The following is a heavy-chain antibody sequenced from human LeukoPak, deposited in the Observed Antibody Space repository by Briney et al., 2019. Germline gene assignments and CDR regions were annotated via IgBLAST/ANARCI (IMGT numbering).Heavy chain of an antibody. CDR2: THNNGDS. CDR1: GASLDSYY. V-gene: IGHV4-59*08. CDR3: ARQPGGTAAFDN. D-gene: IGHD6-13*01. Sequence: SETLSLTCTVSGASLDSYYWSWIRQPPGKGLEWIGYTHNNGDSNYNPSLKSRLTISVDTSKNEVSLVLTSVTAADTALYYCARQPGGTAAFDNWAQGTMVTVSA. J-gene: IGHJ3*02.